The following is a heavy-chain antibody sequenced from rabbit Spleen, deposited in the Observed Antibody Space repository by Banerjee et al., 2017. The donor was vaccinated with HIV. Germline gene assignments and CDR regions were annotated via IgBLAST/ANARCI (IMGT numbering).Heavy chain of an antibody. D-gene: IGHD2-1*01. V-gene: IGHV1S40*01. CDR2: INIGGGST. CDR1: GFSFSIGYD. Sequence: QSLEESGGDLVKPGASLTLTCTASGFSFSIGYDMGWVRQAPGKGLEWIGDINIGGGSTYYASWAKGRFTISRTSSTTVTLEMTSLTAADTATYFCARTYDDWTNRHFNLWGPGTLVTVS. CDR3: ARTYDDWTNRHFNL. J-gene: IGHJ4*01.